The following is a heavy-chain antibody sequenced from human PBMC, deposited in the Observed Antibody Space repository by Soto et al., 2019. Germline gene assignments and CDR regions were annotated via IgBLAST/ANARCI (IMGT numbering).Heavy chain of an antibody. CDR1: GYTFSNYI. V-gene: IGHV1-18*04. Sequence: QVQLVQSGVELKKTGASVKVSCKASGYTFSNYIVTWVRQAPGQGLEWMGWISAYNGNTNYAQKFEDKITMTTDTAASTIYMELRSLTSDDTAVYFCAKERAPWGSYHYFDYWGQGTLVTVSS. J-gene: IGHJ4*02. D-gene: IGHD3-16*02. CDR2: ISAYNGNT. CDR3: AKERAPWGSYHYFDY.